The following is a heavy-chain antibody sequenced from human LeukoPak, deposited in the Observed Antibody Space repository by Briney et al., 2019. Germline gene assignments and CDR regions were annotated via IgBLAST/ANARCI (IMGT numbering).Heavy chain of an antibody. CDR1: GFTFSSYA. CDR2: ISGSGGST. J-gene: IGHJ4*02. Sequence: GGSLRLSCAASGFTFSSYAMSWVRQAPGKGLEWVSSISGSGGSTYYTDSVKGRFTISRDNSKNTPYLQMNSLRAEDTAIFYCAKGGHCTSTSCPRDHWGQGTLVTVSS. V-gene: IGHV3-23*01. CDR3: AKGGHCTSTSCPRDH. D-gene: IGHD2-2*03.